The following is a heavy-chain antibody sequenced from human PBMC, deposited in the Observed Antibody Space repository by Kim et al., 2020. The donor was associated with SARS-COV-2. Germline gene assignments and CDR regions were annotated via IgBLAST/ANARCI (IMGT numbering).Heavy chain of an antibody. J-gene: IGHJ4*02. CDR3: ARDHGYSGYKNYFDY. Sequence: VSVKSRITSNPDTAKNQFSLQLNSVTPEDTAVYYCARDHGYSGYKNYFDYWGQGTLVTVSS. V-gene: IGHV6-1*01. D-gene: IGHD5-12*01.